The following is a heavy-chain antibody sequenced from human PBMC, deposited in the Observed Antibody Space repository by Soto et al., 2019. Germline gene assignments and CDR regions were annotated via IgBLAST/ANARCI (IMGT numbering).Heavy chain of an antibody. V-gene: IGHV4-4*07. CDR1: GGSISSYY. J-gene: IGHJ5*02. Sequence: SETLSLTCTVSGGSISSYYWSWIRQPTGKGLEWIGRIDTSGSTNYNPSLKSRVTMSLDTSKSHFSLKLSSVTGADTALYYCARDMYTNYVNYFDLWGQGTLVTVSS. CDR2: IDTSGST. D-gene: IGHD3-16*01. CDR3: ARDMYTNYVNYFDL.